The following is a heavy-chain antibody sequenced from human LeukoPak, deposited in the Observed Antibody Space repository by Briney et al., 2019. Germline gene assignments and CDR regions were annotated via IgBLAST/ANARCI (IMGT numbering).Heavy chain of an antibody. J-gene: IGHJ4*02. CDR2: IYPADCKT. Sequence: GESLKISCEASGYSFSNYWIGWVRQMAGQGLEWMGIIYPADCKTKYGAAFEGQVTFSADKPITIAYLQWSSLEASDTAIYYCARRAVAATEGLYYFDSWGRGTLVTVSS. CDR3: ARRAVAATEGLYYFDS. D-gene: IGHD6-19*01. CDR1: GYSFSNYW. V-gene: IGHV5-51*01.